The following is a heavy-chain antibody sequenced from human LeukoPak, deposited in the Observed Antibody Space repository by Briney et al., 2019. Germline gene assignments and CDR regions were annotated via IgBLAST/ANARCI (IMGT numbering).Heavy chain of an antibody. CDR3: ARVRRWWLVSRYYFDY. CDR2: IKQDGSEK. J-gene: IGHJ4*02. CDR1: GFTFSSYW. Sequence: GGSLRLSCAASGFTFSSYWMSWVRQAPGKGLEWVANIKQDGSEKYYVDSVKGRFTISRDNAKNSLYLQMNSLRAEDTAVYYCARVRRWWLVSRYYFDYWGQGTLVTVSS. D-gene: IGHD6-19*01. V-gene: IGHV3-7*01.